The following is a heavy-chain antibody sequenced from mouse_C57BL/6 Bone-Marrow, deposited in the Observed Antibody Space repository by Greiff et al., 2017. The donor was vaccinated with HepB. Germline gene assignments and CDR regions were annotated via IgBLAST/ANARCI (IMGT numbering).Heavy chain of an antibody. CDR2: ILPSIGRT. V-gene: IGHV15-2*01. Sequence: QVQLKQSGSELRSPGSSVKLSCKDFDSEVFPLAYMSWVRQKPGHGFEWIGGILPSIGRTIYGEKFEDKATLDADTLSNTAYLELNSLTSEDSAIYYCARYYYGSRRYFDVWGTGTTVTVSS. CDR3: ARYYYGSRRYFDV. J-gene: IGHJ1*03. CDR1: DSEVFPLAY. D-gene: IGHD1-1*01.